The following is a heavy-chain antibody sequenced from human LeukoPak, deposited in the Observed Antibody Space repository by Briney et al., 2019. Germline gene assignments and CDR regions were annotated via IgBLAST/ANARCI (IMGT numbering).Heavy chain of an antibody. V-gene: IGHV1-2*02. Sequence: ASVKVSCKASGYTFTGYYMHWVRQAPGQGLEWMGWINPNSGGTNYAQKFQGRVTMTRDTSISTAYMELSRLRSDDTAVYYCARDIVVVPAAIRGDTPMGADYWGQGTLVTVSS. CDR3: ARDIVVVPAAIRGDTPMGADY. D-gene: IGHD2-2*01. CDR1: GYTFTGYY. CDR2: INPNSGGT. J-gene: IGHJ4*02.